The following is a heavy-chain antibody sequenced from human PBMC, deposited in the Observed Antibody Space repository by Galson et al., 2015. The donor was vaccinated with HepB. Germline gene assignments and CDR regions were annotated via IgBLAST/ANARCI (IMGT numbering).Heavy chain of an antibody. V-gene: IGHV3-48*02. CDR1: GFTFSSYS. CDR2: ISSSSSTI. Sequence: SLRLSCAASGFTFSSYSMNWVRQAPGKGLEWVSYISSSSSTIYYADSVKGRFTISRDNAKNSLYLQMNSLRDEDTAVYYCAREESSGGYDSSGYRSWFDYWGQGTLVTVSS. CDR3: AREESSGGYDSSGYRSWFDY. J-gene: IGHJ4*02. D-gene: IGHD3-22*01.